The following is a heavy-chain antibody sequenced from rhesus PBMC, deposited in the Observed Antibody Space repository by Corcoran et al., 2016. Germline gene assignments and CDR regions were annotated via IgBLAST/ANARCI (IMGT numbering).Heavy chain of an antibody. CDR1: GGSVSGDYY. Sequence: QVQLQESGPGLVKPSETLSLTCAVSGGSVSGDYYWSWIPPPPGKGREWIGYMHGNSGGSNYNPSLKNRVTISIDPSKSHFSLRLSSLTAADTAVYYCARGVYGPWGQGVLVTVSS. J-gene: IGHJ4*01. D-gene: IGHD4-29*01. CDR2: MHGNSGGS. V-gene: IGHV4-106*01. CDR3: ARGVYGP.